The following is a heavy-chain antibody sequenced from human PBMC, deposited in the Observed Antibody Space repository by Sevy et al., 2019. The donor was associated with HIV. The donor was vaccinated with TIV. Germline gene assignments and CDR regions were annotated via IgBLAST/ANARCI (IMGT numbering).Heavy chain of an antibody. Sequence: GGSLRLSCTASGFTFSNHAMHWVRQGPGKGPEWVAFIRNDGSHENYADSVKGRFTISRDNSKNTLYLQMNSLRPEDTAVYYCARDRKVLLVVYAIPFDAFDIWGQGTTVTVSS. CDR2: IRNDGSHE. CDR3: ARDRKVLLVVYAIPFDAFDI. D-gene: IGHD2-8*02. J-gene: IGHJ3*02. CDR1: GFTFSNHA. V-gene: IGHV3-30*02.